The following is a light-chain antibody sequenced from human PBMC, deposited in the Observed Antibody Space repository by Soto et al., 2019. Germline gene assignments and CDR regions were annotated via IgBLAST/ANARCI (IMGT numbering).Light chain of an antibody. CDR1: SSNIGAGHD. V-gene: IGLV1-40*01. CDR3: QSYDSSLRVSI. Sequence: QSVLTQPPSVSGAPGQSVTISCTGSSSNIGAGHDVHWYQQFPGTAPKVLIYGNNNRPSGVPDRFSGSKSGTSASLAITGLQAEDEADYYCQSYDSSLRVSIFGGGTQLTVL. CDR2: GNN. J-gene: IGLJ2*01.